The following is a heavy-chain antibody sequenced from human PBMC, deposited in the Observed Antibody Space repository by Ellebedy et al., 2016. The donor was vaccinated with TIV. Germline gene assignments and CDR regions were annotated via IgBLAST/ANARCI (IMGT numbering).Heavy chain of an antibody. D-gene: IGHD2-8*02. J-gene: IGHJ4*02. CDR2: IYWEDHK. Sequence: SGPTLVKPTQTLTLTCTFSGFSLSTSGVGVGWIRQPPGKALECLGIIYWEDHKRYSLSLRSRSTITKDTSKNQVVLTMTNIDPLDTATYYCARQAGGLYFDYWGQGTLVTVSS. CDR3: ARQAGGLYFDY. V-gene: IGHV2-5*02. CDR1: GFSLSTSGVG.